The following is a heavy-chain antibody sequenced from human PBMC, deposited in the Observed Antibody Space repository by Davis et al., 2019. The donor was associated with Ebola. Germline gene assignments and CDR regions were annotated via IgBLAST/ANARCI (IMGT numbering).Heavy chain of an antibody. Sequence: SETLSLTCTVSGGSIISSSSYWSWIRQPPGKGLEWIGYIYYSGSTNYNPSLKSRVTISVDTSKNQFSLKLSSVTAADTAVYYCARVDTAMGNDYWGQGTLVTVSS. J-gene: IGHJ4*02. CDR2: IYYSGST. CDR1: GGSIISSSSY. CDR3: ARVDTAMGNDY. D-gene: IGHD5-18*01. V-gene: IGHV4-61*05.